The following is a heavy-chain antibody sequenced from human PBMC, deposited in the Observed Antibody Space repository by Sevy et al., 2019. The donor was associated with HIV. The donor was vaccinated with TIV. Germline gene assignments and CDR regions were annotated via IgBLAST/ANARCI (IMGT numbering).Heavy chain of an antibody. V-gene: IGHV3-7*01. CDR2: IKQDGTDT. Sequence: GGSLRLSCAASGFTFSTYWMTWVRQAPGKGLEWVANIKQDGTDTNYVDSVRGRFNISRDNARNLLHLHMNSLRAEDTAVYFCARALADWGSFHYSSWGRGVLVTVSS. D-gene: IGHD3-16*01. J-gene: IGHJ4*02. CDR3: ARALADWGSFHYSS. CDR1: GFTFSTYW.